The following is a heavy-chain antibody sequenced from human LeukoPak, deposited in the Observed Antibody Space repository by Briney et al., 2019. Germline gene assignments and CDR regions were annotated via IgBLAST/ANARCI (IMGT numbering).Heavy chain of an antibody. J-gene: IGHJ4*02. CDR1: GGSVSSSSYH. D-gene: IGHD2-8*01. CDR2: IYYSGST. V-gene: IGHV4-39*01. CDR3: ANLRSYCTNGVCQYYFDY. Sequence: PSETLSLTCTVSGGSVSSSSYHWDWIRQPPGKGLEWIGSIYYSGSTYSNPSLKSRVTISVDTSKNQFSLKLSSVTAADTAVYYCANLRSYCTNGVCQYYFDYWGQGTLVTVSS.